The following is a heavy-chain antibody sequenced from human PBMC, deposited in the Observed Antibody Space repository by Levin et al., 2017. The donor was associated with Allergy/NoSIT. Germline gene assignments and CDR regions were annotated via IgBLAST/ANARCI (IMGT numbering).Heavy chain of an antibody. J-gene: IGHJ6*02. CDR1: GYTFTSYD. Sequence: ASVKVSCKASGYTFTSYDINWVRQATGQGLEWMGWMNPNSGNTGYAQKFQGRVTMTRNTSISTAYMELSSLRSEDTAVYYCARVQVYSSSWYGDYYYYYGMDVWGQGTTVTVSS. V-gene: IGHV1-8*01. D-gene: IGHD6-13*01. CDR3: ARVQVYSSSWYGDYYYYYGMDV. CDR2: MNPNSGNT.